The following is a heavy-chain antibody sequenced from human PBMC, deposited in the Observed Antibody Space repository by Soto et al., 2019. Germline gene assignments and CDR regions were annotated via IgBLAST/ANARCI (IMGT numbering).Heavy chain of an antibody. CDR1: GFSFSANA. CDR2: ILHIGDSA. J-gene: IGHJ4*02. CDR3: ARRGLSNNDY. D-gene: IGHD1-1*01. Sequence: DVQLLESGGGLVQPGGSLRLSCVASGFSFSANAMTWVRQAPGKGLEWVASILHIGDSAYYADSVKGRFTISRDNSMRTLYLQMNSLRAEDTAVYYCARRGLSNNDYWGQGTLVTVSS. V-gene: IGHV3-23*01.